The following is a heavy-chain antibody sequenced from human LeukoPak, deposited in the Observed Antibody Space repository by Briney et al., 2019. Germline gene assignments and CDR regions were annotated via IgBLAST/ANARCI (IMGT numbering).Heavy chain of an antibody. D-gene: IGHD3-10*01. CDR1: GGSISSYY. J-gene: IGHJ5*02. V-gene: IGHV4-59*01. CDR2: IYYSGST. Sequence: SETLSLTCTVPGGSISSYYWSWIRQPPGKGLEWIGYIYYSGSTNYNPSLKSRVTISVDTSKNQFSLKLSSVTAADTAVYYCARGRDLWFGDKWFDPWGQGTLVTVSS. CDR3: ARGRDLWFGDKWFDP.